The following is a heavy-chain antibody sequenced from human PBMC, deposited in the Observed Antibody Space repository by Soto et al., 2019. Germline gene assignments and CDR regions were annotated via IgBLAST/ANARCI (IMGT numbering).Heavy chain of an antibody. D-gene: IGHD3-10*01. V-gene: IGHV1-69*01. CDR2: IIPIFGTP. CDR1: GGIFSTYA. J-gene: IGHJ4*02. CDR3: ARDRDDYGSGNYYNRIDF. Sequence: QVQLVQSGAEVKKPGSSVKVSCKASGGIFSTYAISWLRQAPGHGLDRLGGIIPIFGTPNYAQRFQGRVTITADESTTTSYMELSRLKSEDTAVYYCARDRDDYGSGNYYNRIDFWGQGTLVTASS.